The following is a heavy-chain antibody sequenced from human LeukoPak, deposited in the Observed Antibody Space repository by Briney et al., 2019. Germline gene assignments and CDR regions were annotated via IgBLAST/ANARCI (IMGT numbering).Heavy chain of an antibody. CDR3: ARGNKAVAGHYYYYGMDV. D-gene: IGHD6-19*01. CDR1: GGSFSGYY. CDR2: INHSGST. Sequence: SETLSLTCAVYGGSFSGYYWSWIRQPPGKGLEWIGEINHSGSTNYNPSLKSRATISVDTSKNQFSLKLSSVTAADTAVYYCARGNKAVAGHYYYYGMDVWGQGTTVTVSS. V-gene: IGHV4-34*01. J-gene: IGHJ6*02.